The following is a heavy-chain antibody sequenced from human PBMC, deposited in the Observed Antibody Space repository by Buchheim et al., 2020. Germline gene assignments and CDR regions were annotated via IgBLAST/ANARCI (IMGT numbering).Heavy chain of an antibody. J-gene: IGHJ6*02. CDR2: IKQDGSEK. V-gene: IGHV3-7*01. CDR1: GFIFSNYW. D-gene: IGHD2-2*01. CDR3: ARDRPLLKSLGITYPRDFYYVMDV. Sequence: EVQLVESGGGLVQPGGSLRLSCAASGFIFSNYWMNWVRQAPGKGLEWVANIKQDGSEKYYVDSVKGRFTISRVDAKNSLYLQMNSIRAEDSAVYYCARDRPLLKSLGITYPRDFYYVMDVWGQGTT.